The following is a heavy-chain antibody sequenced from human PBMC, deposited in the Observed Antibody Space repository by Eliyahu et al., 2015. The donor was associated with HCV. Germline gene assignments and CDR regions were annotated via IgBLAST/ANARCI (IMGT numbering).Heavy chain of an antibody. CDR3: ARDIVVVPAAMTNWFDP. D-gene: IGHD2-2*01. V-gene: IGHV3-21*01. J-gene: IGHJ5*02. Sequence: EVQLVESGGGLVXPGGSLRLSCXASGFXFSXYXMNWVRQAPGKGLEWVSSISSSSSYIYYADSVKGRFTISRDNAKNSLYLQMNSLRAEDTAVYYCARDIVVVPAAMTNWFDPWGQGTLVTVSS. CDR1: GFXFSXYX. CDR2: ISSSSSYI.